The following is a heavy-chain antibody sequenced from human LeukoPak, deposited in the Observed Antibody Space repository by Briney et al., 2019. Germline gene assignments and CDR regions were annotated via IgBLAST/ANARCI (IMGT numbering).Heavy chain of an antibody. V-gene: IGHV4-30-4*01. CDR3: ASWSEMATINY. Sequence: SETLSLTCTVSGGSISSGDYYWSWIRQPPGKGLEWIGYIYYSGSTNYNPSLKSRVTISVDTSKNQFSLKLSSVTAADTAVYYCASWSEMATINYWGQGTLVTVSS. CDR1: GGSISSGDYY. CDR2: IYYSGST. D-gene: IGHD5-24*01. J-gene: IGHJ4*02.